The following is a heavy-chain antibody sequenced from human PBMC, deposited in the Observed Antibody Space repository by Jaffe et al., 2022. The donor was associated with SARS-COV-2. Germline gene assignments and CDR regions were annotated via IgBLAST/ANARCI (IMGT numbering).Heavy chain of an antibody. D-gene: IGHD1-26*01. Sequence: DVQLVESGGGLVQPGGSLRLSCAASGFTFTDYNMNWVRQAPGKGLEWVSYINSVGSGSYSADSVKGRFTISRDTAKSSLYLQMNNLRDEDTAVYYCARDQGRYDESGGHTNCFDSWGQGTLVTVSS. CDR3: ARDQGRYDESGGHTNCFDS. CDR1: GFTFTDYN. CDR2: INSVGSGS. J-gene: IGHJ5*01. V-gene: IGHV3-48*02.